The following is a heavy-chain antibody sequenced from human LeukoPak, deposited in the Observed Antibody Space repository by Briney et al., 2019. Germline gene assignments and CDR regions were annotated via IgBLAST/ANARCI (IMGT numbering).Heavy chain of an antibody. Sequence: GASVKVSCKASGYTFTGYYMHWVRQAPGQGLEWMGGIIPIFHTANYAQKFQGRVTITADESTSTAYMELSSLRSEDTAVYYCARVVVAATRYMDVWGKGTTVTVSS. V-gene: IGHV1-69*13. J-gene: IGHJ6*03. CDR3: ARVVVAATRYMDV. CDR2: IIPIFHTA. D-gene: IGHD2-15*01. CDR1: GYTFTGYY.